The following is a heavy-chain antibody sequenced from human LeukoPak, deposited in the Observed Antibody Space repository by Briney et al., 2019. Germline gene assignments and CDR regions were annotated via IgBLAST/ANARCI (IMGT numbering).Heavy chain of an antibody. J-gene: IGHJ4*02. D-gene: IGHD6-19*01. CDR2: ISGSGGYT. V-gene: IGHV3-23*01. CDR3: AKRGIYSSGWLYYFDS. Sequence: GGSLRLSCVASGFTFSSYAMSWVRQAPGKGLEWVSAISGSGGYTYYADSVKGRFTISRDNSKNTLYLQMNSLRAEDTAVYYCAKRGIYSSGWLYYFDSWGQGTLVTVSS. CDR1: GFTFSSYA.